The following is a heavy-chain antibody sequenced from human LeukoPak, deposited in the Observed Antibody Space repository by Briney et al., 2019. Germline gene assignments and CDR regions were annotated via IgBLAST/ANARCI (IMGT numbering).Heavy chain of an antibody. CDR3: ARLGTSETNLNWFDP. Sequence: KASQTLSLTCTVSGGSISSGDCYWSWIRQPPGKGLEWIGYIYYSGSTYYNPSLKSRVTISVDTSKNQFSLKLSSVTAADTAVYYCARLGTSETNLNWFDPWGQGTLVTVSS. D-gene: IGHD1-1*01. CDR2: IYYSGST. V-gene: IGHV4-30-4*01. J-gene: IGHJ5*02. CDR1: GGSISSGDCY.